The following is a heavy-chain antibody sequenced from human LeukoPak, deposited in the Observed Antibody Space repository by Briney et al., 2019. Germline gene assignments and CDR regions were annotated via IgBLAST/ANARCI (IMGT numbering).Heavy chain of an antibody. V-gene: IGHV3-23*01. CDR3: VRDPNGDYIGAFDM. Sequence: GGSLRLSCTASGFTFSAYAMMWVRQAPGKGPEWVSAIRGGGTSEFYADSVKGRFRISRDNSKDTLFLQMNSLRAEDTAVYYCVRDPNGDYIGAFDMWGPGTMVTVSS. CDR1: GFTFSAYA. J-gene: IGHJ3*02. D-gene: IGHD4-17*01. CDR2: IRGGGTSE.